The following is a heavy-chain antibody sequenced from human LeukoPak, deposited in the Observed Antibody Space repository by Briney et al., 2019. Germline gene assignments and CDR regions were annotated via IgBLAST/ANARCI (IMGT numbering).Heavy chain of an antibody. J-gene: IGHJ4*02. D-gene: IGHD6-19*01. CDR2: ISHSGNT. V-gene: IGHV4-59*02. CDR1: GGSVSGYY. Sequence: SETLSLTCTVSGGSVSGYYWSWLRRPPGKGLEWIAYISHSGNTNYNPSLKSRVTISKDTSKNQFSLRLNSVTAADTAVYHCARGAGWYEYWGQGTLVTASS. CDR3: ARGAGWYEY.